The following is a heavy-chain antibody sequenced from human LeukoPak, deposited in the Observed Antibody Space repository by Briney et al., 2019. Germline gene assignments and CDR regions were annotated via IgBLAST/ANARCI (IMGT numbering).Heavy chain of an antibody. CDR3: ARQPRYCSSTSCSNRLVYYFDY. CDR2: VYPGDSDT. D-gene: IGHD2-2*01. Sequence: GESLKISCKASGYTFTNYWIGWLRQMPGKGLEWMGIVYPGDSDTRYSPSFQGQVTISADKSITTACLQWSSLKASDTAMYYCARQPRYCSSTSCSNRLVYYFDYWGQGTLVTVSS. J-gene: IGHJ4*02. V-gene: IGHV5-51*01. CDR1: GYTFTNYW.